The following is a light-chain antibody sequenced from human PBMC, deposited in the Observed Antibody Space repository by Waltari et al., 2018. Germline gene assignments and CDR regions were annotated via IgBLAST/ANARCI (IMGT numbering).Light chain of an antibody. J-gene: IGKJ4*01. CDR2: ASS. CDR1: QSISSY. Sequence: DIQMTQSPSSLSASVGDRVTITCRASQSISSYLNWFQQKPGKAPKLLIYASSTLQSGVPSRFSGSGSGTEFTLTISSLQPEDFATYYCQHLNNYPLTFGGGTKVEIK. CDR3: QHLNNYPLT. V-gene: IGKV1-9*01.